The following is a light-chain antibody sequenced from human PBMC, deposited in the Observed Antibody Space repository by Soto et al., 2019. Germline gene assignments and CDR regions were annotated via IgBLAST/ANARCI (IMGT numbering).Light chain of an antibody. CDR2: GTS. J-gene: IGKJ1*01. CDR3: QQYGSSSWT. V-gene: IGKV3-20*01. Sequence: DIVLTQSPGTLSMSPGERATLSCRASQSVSSSYLAWYQQKPGQAPRLLIYGTSSRATAIPDRFSGSGSGTDFTLTISRLEPEDFGVYYCQQYGSSSWTFGQGTKVDIK. CDR1: QSVSSSY.